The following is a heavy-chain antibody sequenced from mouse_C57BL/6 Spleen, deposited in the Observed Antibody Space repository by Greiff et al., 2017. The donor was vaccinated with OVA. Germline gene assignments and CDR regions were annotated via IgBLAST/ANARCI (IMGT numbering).Heavy chain of an antibody. CDR3: ARSYSGAFAY. CDR2: SRNKANDYTT. J-gene: IGHJ3*01. CDR1: GFTFSDFY. Sequence: DVHLVESGGGLVQSGRSLRLSCATSGFTFSDFYMEWVRQAPGKGLEWIAASRNKANDYTTEYSASVKGRFIVSRDTSQSILYLQMNALRAEDTAIYYCARSYSGAFAYWGQGTLVTVSA. D-gene: IGHD3-1*01. V-gene: IGHV7-1*01.